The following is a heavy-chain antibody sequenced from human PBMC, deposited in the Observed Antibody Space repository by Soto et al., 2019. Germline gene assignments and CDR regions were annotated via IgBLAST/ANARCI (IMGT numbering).Heavy chain of an antibody. Sequence: ASVKVSCKASGYTFTSYGISWVRQAPGQGLEWMGWISAYNGNTNYAQKLQGRVTVTTDTSTSTAYMELRSLRSDDTAVYYCARVLEYCSSTSCYTYYYGMDVWGQGTTVTVSS. CDR3: ARVLEYCSSTSCYTYYYGMDV. CDR2: ISAYNGNT. V-gene: IGHV1-18*01. D-gene: IGHD2-2*02. J-gene: IGHJ6*02. CDR1: GYTFTSYG.